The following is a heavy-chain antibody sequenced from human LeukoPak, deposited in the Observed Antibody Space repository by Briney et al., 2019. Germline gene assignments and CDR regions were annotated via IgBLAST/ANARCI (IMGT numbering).Heavy chain of an antibody. D-gene: IGHD3-10*01. CDR3: ARDYYGSGSYYKPFDY. J-gene: IGHJ4*02. Sequence: SVKASCKASGGTFTSYAISWVRQAPGQGLEWMGGIIPIFGTANYAQKFQGRVTITADESTSTAYMELSSLRSEDTAVYYCARDYYGSGSYYKPFDYWGQGTLVTVSS. V-gene: IGHV1-69*13. CDR2: IIPIFGTA. CDR1: GGTFTSYA.